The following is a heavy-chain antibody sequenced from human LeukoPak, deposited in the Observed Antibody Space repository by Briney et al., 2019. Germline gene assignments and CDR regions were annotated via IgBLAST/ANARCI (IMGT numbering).Heavy chain of an antibody. V-gene: IGHV3-21*04. D-gene: IGHD6-13*01. CDR1: GFTFSSYS. CDR2: ISSSSSYI. Sequence: GGSLRLSCAASGFTFSSYSMNWVRQAPGKGLEWVSSISSSSSYIYYADSVKGRFTISRDNAKNSLYLQMNSLRAEDTAVYYCARAPGIAAVDDAFDIWGQGTMVTVSS. CDR3: ARAPGIAAVDDAFDI. J-gene: IGHJ3*02.